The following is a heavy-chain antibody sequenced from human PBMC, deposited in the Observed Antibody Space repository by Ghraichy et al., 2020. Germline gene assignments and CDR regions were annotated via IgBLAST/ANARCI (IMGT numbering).Heavy chain of an antibody. D-gene: IGHD3-22*01. J-gene: IGHJ5*02. CDR2: IYYSGST. Sequence: SETLSLTCTVSGGSISSGGYYWSWIRQHPGKGLEWIGYIYYSGSTYYNPSLKSRVTISVDTSKNQFSLKLSSVTAAYTAVYYCARDYDSSGYNWFDPWGQGTLVTVSS. CDR1: GGSISSGGYY. CDR3: ARDYDSSGYNWFDP. V-gene: IGHV4-31*03.